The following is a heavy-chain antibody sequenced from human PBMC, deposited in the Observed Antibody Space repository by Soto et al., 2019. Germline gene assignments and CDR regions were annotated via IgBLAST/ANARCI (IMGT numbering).Heavy chain of an antibody. D-gene: IGHD2-15*01. V-gene: IGHV5-51*01. CDR2: TCPGDSDT. CDR3: TILISAVAARPS. CDR1: GYLLPHCW. J-gene: IGHJ4*02. Sequence: GESLKTYRNGPGYLLPHCWLAWVRPMPGKAPEWMGITCPGDSDTRYSPSFKGQVTISADKSINTAYLQWSSLKASDTAMYYCTILISAVAARPSWGQGTLVTVSS.